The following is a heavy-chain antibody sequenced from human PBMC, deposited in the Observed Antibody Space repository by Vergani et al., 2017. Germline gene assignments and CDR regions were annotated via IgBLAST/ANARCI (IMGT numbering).Heavy chain of an antibody. CDR3: AREATYYDVWSGPDAFDI. CDR1: GFTFSSYE. D-gene: IGHD3-3*01. Sequence: EVQLVESGGGLVQPGGSLRLSCAASGFTFSSYEMNWVRQAPGKGLEWVSYISSSGSTIYYADSVKGRFTISRDNAKNSLYLQMNSLRAEDTAVYYCAREATYYDVWSGPDAFDIWGQGTMVTVSS. CDR2: ISSSGSTI. V-gene: IGHV3-48*03. J-gene: IGHJ3*02.